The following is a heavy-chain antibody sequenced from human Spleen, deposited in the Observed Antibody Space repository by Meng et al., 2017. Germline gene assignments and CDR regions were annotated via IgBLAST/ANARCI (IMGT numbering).Heavy chain of an antibody. CDR1: GFTFSSYA. CDR3: ARGVLLQRRMTQFDS. CDR2: ISGSGTIT. D-gene: IGHD1-20*01. Sequence: GESLKISCAASGFTFSSYAMSWVRQAPGKGLEWVSAISGSGTITYYADSVKGRFTISRDNAKNSLYLQMDSRRAEDTAVYYCARGVLLQRRMTQFDSWGQGTLVTVSS. J-gene: IGHJ4*02. V-gene: IGHV3-23*01.